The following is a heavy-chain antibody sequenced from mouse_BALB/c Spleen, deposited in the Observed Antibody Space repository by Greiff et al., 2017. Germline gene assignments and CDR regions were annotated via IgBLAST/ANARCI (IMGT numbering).Heavy chain of an antibody. Sequence: VKLLESGPGLVAPSQSLSITCTVSGFSLTSYGVHWVRQPPGKGLEWLGVIWAGGSTNYNSALMSRLSISKDNSKSQVFLKMNSLQTDDTAMYYCARDGGNPRFAYWGQGTLVTVSA. CDR3: ARDGGNPRFAY. D-gene: IGHD1-1*02. CDR2: IWAGGST. V-gene: IGHV2-9*02. CDR1: GFSLTSYG. J-gene: IGHJ3*01.